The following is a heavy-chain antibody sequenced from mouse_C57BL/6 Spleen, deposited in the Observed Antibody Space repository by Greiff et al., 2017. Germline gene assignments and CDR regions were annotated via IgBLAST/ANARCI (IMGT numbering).Heavy chain of an antibody. CDR1: GYTFTSYW. J-gene: IGHJ3*01. CDR3: ARGTTVGGAWFAY. Sequence: VQLVESGAELAKPGASVKLSCKASGYTFTSYWMHWVKQRPGQGLEWIGYINPSSGYTKYNQKFKDKATLTADKSSSTAYMQLSSLTYEDSAVYYCARGTTVGGAWFAYWGQGTLVTVSA. D-gene: IGHD1-1*01. CDR2: INPSSGYT. V-gene: IGHV1-7*01.